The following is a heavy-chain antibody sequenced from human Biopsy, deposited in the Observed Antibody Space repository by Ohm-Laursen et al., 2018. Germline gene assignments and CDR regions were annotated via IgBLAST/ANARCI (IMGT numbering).Heavy chain of an antibody. Sequence: SVKVSCKAPEGTFSNYGVNWVRQAPGQGLEWLGGNIPILGTGNYAQKFQDRVTVAADTSTSTATMELRSLRSDDTAVYYCATKLTGYFHRWGQGTLVTVTS. J-gene: IGHJ1*01. CDR3: ATKLTGYFHR. CDR2: NIPILGTG. V-gene: IGHV1-69*06. CDR1: EGTFSNYG. D-gene: IGHD3-9*01.